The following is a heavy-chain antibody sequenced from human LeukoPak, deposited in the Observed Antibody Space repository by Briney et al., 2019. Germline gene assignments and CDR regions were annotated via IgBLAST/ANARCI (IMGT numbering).Heavy chain of an antibody. CDR2: IYPGDSDT. Sequence: GESPKISCKGSGYSFTSYWIGWVRQMPGKGLEWMGIIYPGDSDTRYSPSFQGQVTISADKSISTAYLQWSSLKASDTAMYYCARHPGATFTVTTSLGMDVWGQGTTVTVSS. CDR1: GYSFTSYW. CDR3: ARHPGATFTVTTSLGMDV. D-gene: IGHD4-11*01. J-gene: IGHJ6*02. V-gene: IGHV5-51*01.